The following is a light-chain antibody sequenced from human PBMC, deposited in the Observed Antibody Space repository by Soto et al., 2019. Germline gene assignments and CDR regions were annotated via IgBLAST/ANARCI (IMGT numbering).Light chain of an antibody. CDR1: SSVIGGYNY. Sequence: QSALTQPASVSGSPGQSITISCTGTSSVIGGYNYVSWYQQHPGKAPKLMIYDVSNRPSGVSNCFSGSKSGNTASLTISGLRAEYEADYYCSSYTTGGTYVFGTGTKVTVL. CDR2: DVS. V-gene: IGLV2-14*03. CDR3: SSYTTGGTYV. J-gene: IGLJ1*01.